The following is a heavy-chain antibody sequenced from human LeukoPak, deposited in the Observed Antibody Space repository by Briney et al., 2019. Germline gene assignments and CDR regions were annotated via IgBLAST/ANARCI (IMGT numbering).Heavy chain of an antibody. CDR1: GFTLSNYA. V-gene: IGHV3-23*01. D-gene: IGHD6-25*01. J-gene: IGHJ3*02. CDR3: AREGAAPGAFDI. Sequence: GGALRLSCAASGFTLSNYAMSWVRQAPGKGLKWVSAIGVNTYYTDSVKGRFTISRDNSKNTLYLQMNSLRAEDTAVYYCAREGAAPGAFDIWGQGTMVTVSS. CDR2: IGVNT.